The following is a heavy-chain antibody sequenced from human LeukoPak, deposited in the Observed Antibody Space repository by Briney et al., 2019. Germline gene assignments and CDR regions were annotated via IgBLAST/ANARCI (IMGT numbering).Heavy chain of an antibody. J-gene: IGHJ4*02. Sequence: SETLSLTCTVSDGSITYYYWNWIRQPAAKGLEWIGRLYNSGHTDYNASLKSRVTISLEKSEKQFSLKLTSVTAADTAVYYCAREEKAVGTFDYWGRGILVTVSS. V-gene: IGHV4-4*07. CDR3: AREEKAVGTFDY. CDR2: LYNSGHT. CDR1: DGSITYYY. D-gene: IGHD6-19*01.